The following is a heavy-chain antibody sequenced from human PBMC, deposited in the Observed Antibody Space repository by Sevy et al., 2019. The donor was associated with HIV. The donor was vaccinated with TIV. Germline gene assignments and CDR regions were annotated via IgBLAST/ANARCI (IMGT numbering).Heavy chain of an antibody. CDR2: ISYDGSNK. Sequence: GSLRLSCAASGFTFSSYGMHWVRQAPGKGLEWVTFISYDGSNKYYAASVKGRFTISRDSSKNTVHLQINSLRTEDMAVYYCAKDMDYRDSSGFPLTFDYCGQGTLVTVSS. J-gene: IGHJ4*02. CDR1: GFTFSSYG. CDR3: AKDMDYRDSSGFPLTFDY. D-gene: IGHD3-22*01. V-gene: IGHV3-30*18.